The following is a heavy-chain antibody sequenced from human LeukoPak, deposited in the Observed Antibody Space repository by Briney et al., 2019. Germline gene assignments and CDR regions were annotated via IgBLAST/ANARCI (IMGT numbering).Heavy chain of an antibody. D-gene: IGHD3-3*01. CDR2: ISAYNGNT. J-gene: IGHJ4*02. V-gene: IGHV1-18*01. Sequence: ASVKVSCKASGYTFTSYGISWVRQAPGQGLEWKGWISAYNGNTNYAQKLQGRVTMTTDTSTSTAYMELRSLRSDDTAVYYCARTTIFGVVIPFDYWGQGTLVTVSS. CDR1: GYTFTSYG. CDR3: ARTTIFGVVIPFDY.